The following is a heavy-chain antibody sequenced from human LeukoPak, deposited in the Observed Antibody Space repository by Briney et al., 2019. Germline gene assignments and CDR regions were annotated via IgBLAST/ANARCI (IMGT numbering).Heavy chain of an antibody. CDR2: IGNTGRTI. CDR1: GFTFSSYE. J-gene: IGHJ4*02. V-gene: IGHV3-48*03. CDR3: VRGDRYFFDF. Sequence: GGSLRPSCAASGFTFSSYEMNWVRQAPGRGLEWVSYIGNTGRTIYYTDSVKGRFTISRDNAKNSLYLQMNSLRAEDTAIYYCVRGDRYFFDFWGQGTLVTVSS.